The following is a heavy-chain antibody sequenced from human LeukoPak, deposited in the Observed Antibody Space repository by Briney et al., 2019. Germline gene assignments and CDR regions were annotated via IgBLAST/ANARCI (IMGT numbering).Heavy chain of an antibody. CDR3: ARVLIVGATQAFDI. CDR2: ISAYNGNT. Sequence: ASVKVSCKASGLTFSNYGITWVRQAPGQGLEWMGWISAYNGNTNYAQKLQGRVTMTTDTSTSTAYMELRSLRSDDTAVYYCARVLIVGATQAFDIWGQGTMVTVSS. J-gene: IGHJ3*02. D-gene: IGHD1-26*01. CDR1: GLTFSNYG. V-gene: IGHV1-18*01.